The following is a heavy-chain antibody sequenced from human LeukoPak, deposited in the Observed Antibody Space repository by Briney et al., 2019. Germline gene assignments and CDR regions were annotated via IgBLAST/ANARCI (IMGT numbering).Heavy chain of an antibody. CDR2: IYYSGST. V-gene: IGHV4-31*03. CDR1: GGSISSGGYY. J-gene: IGHJ4*02. D-gene: IGHD3-10*01. Sequence: PSETLSLTCTVSGGSISSGGYYWSWIRQHPGKGLEWIGYIYYSGSTYYNPSLKSRVTISVDTSKNQFSLKLSSVTAADTAVYYCARGSRYGSDSFDYWGQGTLVTVSS. CDR3: ARGSRYGSDSFDY.